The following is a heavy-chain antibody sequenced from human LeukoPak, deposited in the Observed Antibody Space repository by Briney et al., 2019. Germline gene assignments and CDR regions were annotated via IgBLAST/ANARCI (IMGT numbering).Heavy chain of an antibody. V-gene: IGHV4-34*01. CDR2: INHSGST. CDR3: ARGPNYWYFDL. Sequence: SETLSLTCAVYGGSFSGYYWSWIRQPPGKGLEWIGEINHSGSTNYNPSLKSRVTISVDTSKNQFSPKLTSVAAADTAVYYCARGPNYWYFDLWGRGTLVTVSS. J-gene: IGHJ2*01. CDR1: GGSFSGYY.